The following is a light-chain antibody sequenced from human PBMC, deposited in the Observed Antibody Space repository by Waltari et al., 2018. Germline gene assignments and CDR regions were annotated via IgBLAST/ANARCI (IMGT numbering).Light chain of an antibody. CDR1: ALPRKH. CDR2: EDN. J-gene: IGLJ3*02. CDR3: DSTDSGGDHRGV. Sequence: SYELTQPPAVSVSPGQTARITCSGSALPRKHAYWYHQKSGQVPLLVIYEDNRRPSGIPERFSGSSSGTKATLTITGAQADDEGDYYCDSTDSGGDHRGVFGGGTRLTVL. V-gene: IGLV3-10*01.